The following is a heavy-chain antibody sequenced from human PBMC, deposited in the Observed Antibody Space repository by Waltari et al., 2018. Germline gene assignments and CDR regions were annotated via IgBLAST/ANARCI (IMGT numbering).Heavy chain of an antibody. CDR3: AKVYGGNSEALDY. J-gene: IGHJ4*02. CDR2: ISWNSGSI. D-gene: IGHD2-21*02. CDR1: GFTFDGYA. V-gene: IGHV3-9*01. Sequence: EVQLVESGGGLVQPGRSLRLSCAASGFTFDGYAMHWVRKAPGKGLEWVSGISWNSGSIGYADSVKGRFTISRDNAKNSLYLQMNSLRAEDTALYYCAKVYGGNSEALDYWGQGTLVTVSS.